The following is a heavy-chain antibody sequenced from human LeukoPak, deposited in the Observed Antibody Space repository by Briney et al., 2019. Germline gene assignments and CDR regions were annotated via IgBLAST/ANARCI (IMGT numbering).Heavy chain of an antibody. Sequence: GGSLRLSCAASGFIFSGYYMSWIRQAPGKGLEWVSYISTSRSNTDYADSVKGRFTISRDNAKNSLYLQMNTLRAEDTAVYYCARERRLSDWGRGTLVVVSS. CDR1: GFIFSGYY. J-gene: IGHJ4*02. D-gene: IGHD6-25*01. V-gene: IGHV3-11*06. CDR2: ISTSRSNT. CDR3: ARERRLSD.